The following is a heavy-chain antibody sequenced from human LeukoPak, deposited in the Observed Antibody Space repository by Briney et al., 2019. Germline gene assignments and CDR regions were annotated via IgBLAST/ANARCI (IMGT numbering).Heavy chain of an antibody. J-gene: IGHJ4*02. V-gene: IGHV3-48*03. CDR3: ARSIVGTTDY. Sequence: PGGSLRLSCAASGFTFSSYEMNWVRQAPGKGLEWVSYISSSGSTIYYADSVKGRFTISRDNAKNSLYLQMNSLRAEDTAVYYCARSIVGTTDYWGQGTLVTVSS. D-gene: IGHD1-26*01. CDR1: GFTFSSYE. CDR2: ISSSGSTI.